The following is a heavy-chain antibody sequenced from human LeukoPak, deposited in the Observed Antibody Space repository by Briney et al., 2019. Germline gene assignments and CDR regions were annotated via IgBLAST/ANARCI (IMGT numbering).Heavy chain of an antibody. CDR2: IGGSGGST. CDR1: GFSFSSYA. J-gene: IGHJ4*02. CDR3: AKGSREYSSSSLDY. V-gene: IGHV3-23*01. D-gene: IGHD6-6*01. Sequence: GGSLRLSCAPSGFSFSSYAMSWVRQAPGKGLEWVSAIGGSGGSTYYAHSVKRRFTISREYPKNTLYLQMNSLRAEDTAVYYCAKGSREYSSSSLDYWGQGTLVTVSS.